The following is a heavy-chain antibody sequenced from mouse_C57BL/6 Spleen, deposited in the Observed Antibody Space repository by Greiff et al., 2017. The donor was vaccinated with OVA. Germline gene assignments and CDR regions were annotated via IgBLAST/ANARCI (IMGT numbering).Heavy chain of an antibody. J-gene: IGHJ2*01. Sequence: EVQGVESGGGLVKPGGSLKLSCAASGFTFSSYTMSWVRQTPEKRLEWVATISGGGGNTYYPDSVKGRFTISRDNAKNTLYLQMSSLRSEDTALYYCAGNYYGSSYFDYWGQGTTLTVSS. V-gene: IGHV5-9*01. CDR2: ISGGGGNT. D-gene: IGHD1-1*01. CDR1: GFTFSSYT. CDR3: AGNYYGSSYFDY.